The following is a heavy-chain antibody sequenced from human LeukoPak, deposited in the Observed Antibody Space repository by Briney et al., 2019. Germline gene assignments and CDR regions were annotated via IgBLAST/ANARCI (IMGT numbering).Heavy chain of an antibody. D-gene: IGHD3-3*01. CDR1: GFAVGSNY. CDR3: ARDRPYYDFWSGYYPHDYYMDV. CDR2: IYSGGST. J-gene: IGHJ6*03. V-gene: IGHV3-53*01. Sequence: GGSLRLSCAASGFAVGSNYMSWVRQAPGKGLEWVSVIYSGGSTYYADSVKGRFTISRDNSKNTLYLQMNSLRAEDTAVYYCARDRPYYDFWSGYYPHDYYMDVWGKGNTVTVSS.